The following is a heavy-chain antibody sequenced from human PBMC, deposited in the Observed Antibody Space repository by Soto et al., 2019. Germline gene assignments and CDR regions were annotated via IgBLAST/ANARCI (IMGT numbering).Heavy chain of an antibody. CDR1: GGSFSGYY. D-gene: IGHD3-3*01. V-gene: IGHV4-34*01. Sequence: SETLSLTCAVYGGSFSGYYWSWIRQPPGKGLEWIGEINHSGSTNYNPSLKSRVTISVDTSKNQFSLKLSSVTAADTAVHYCARGSSFDFWSGYYSSYTWFDPWGQGTLVTVSS. J-gene: IGHJ5*02. CDR3: ARGSSFDFWSGYYSSYTWFDP. CDR2: INHSGST.